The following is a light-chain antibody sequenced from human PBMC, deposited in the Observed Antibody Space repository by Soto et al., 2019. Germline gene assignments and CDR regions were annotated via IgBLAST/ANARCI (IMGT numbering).Light chain of an antibody. CDR3: QTWCTGIVV. J-gene: IGLJ2*01. V-gene: IGLV4-69*01. Sequence: QPVLTQSPSASASLGASVKLTCTLSSGHSSYAIAWHQQQPEKGPRYLMKLNSDGSHSKGDGIPDRFSGSSSGAERYLTIACLQSEDEADYYCQTWCTGIVVFGGGTKLTVL. CDR2: LNSDGSH. CDR1: SGHSSYA.